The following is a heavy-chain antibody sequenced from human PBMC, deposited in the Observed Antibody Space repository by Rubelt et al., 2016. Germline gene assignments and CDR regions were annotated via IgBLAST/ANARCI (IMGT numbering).Heavy chain of an antibody. Sequence: WGAGLLKPSETLSLTCAVYGGSFSGYYWSWIRQPPGKGLEWIGEINHSGSTNYNPSLKSRVTISVDTSKNQFSLKLSSVTAADTAVYYCARVRKHCRRSTSCYNWFDPWGQGTLVTVSS. D-gene: IGHD2-2*01. J-gene: IGHJ5*02. CDR2: INHSGST. CDR1: GGSFSGYY. V-gene: IGHV4-34*01. CDR3: ARVRKHCRRSTSCYNWFDP.